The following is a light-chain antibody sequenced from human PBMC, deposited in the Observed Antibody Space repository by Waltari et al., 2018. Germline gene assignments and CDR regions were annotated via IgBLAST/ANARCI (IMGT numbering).Light chain of an antibody. J-gene: IGLJ2*01. V-gene: IGLV1-44*01. CDR1: SPNIGGNT. CDR2: SNN. Sequence: QSVLTQPPSASGTPGQRVPISCSGSSPNIGGNTGNWNQHLPGPAPKLPIYSNNQRPSGVPDRFSGSKSGTSASLAISGLQSDDEANYYCAAWGDSLNGRVFGGGTKLTVL. CDR3: AAWGDSLNGRV.